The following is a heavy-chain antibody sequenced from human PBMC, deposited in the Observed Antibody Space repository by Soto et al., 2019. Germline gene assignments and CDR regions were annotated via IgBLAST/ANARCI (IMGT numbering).Heavy chain of an antibody. J-gene: IGHJ5*02. CDR2: INAGNGNT. D-gene: IGHD3-16*01. V-gene: IGHV1-3*01. CDR3: ARDFYDYRLWLVNCFDP. Sequence: ASVKVSCKASGYTFTSYAMHWVRQAPGQRLEWMGWINAGNGNTKYSQKFQGRVTITRDTSASTAYMELSSLRSEDTAVYYCARDFYDYRLWLVNCFDPWGPGPLVTVSS. CDR1: GYTFTSYA.